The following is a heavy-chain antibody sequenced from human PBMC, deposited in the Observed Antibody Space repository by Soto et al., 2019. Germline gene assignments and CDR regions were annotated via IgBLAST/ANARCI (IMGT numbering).Heavy chain of an antibody. CDR3: ASDYHGGSWRHFSHIFPFDI. D-gene: IGHD3-3*02. CDR2: INPSGGST. V-gene: IGHV1-46*01. J-gene: IGHJ3*02. CDR1: GYTFTSYY. Sequence: ASVKVSCKASGYTFTSYYMHWVRQAPGQGLEWMGIINPSGGSTSYAQKFQGRVTMTRDTSTSTVYMELSSRRSEDTAVYYCASDYHGGSWRHFSHIFPFDIWGEATMLTVSS.